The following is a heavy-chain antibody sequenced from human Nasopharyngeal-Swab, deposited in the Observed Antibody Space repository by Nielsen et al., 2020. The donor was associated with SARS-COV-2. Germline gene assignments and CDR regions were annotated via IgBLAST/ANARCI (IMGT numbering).Heavy chain of an antibody. J-gene: IGHJ3*02. CDR1: GFTFSSYA. Sequence: GGSLRLSCAASGFTFSSYAMHWVRQAPGKGLEYVSAISSNGGSTYYANSVKGRFTISRDNSKNTLYLQMGSLRAEDTALYYCAKDIGYGSGSYLDAFDIWGQGTMVTVSS. D-gene: IGHD3-10*01. CDR2: ISSNGGST. V-gene: IGHV3-64*01. CDR3: AKDIGYGSGSYLDAFDI.